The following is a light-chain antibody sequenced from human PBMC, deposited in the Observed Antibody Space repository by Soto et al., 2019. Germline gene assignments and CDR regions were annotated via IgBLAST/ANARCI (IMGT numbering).Light chain of an antibody. CDR2: GAS. CDR1: QSVSNTY. Sequence: EIVLTQSPGTLSLSPGERATLSCRASQSVSNTYLAWYQQNPGQAPRLLIFGASSRATGIPDRFSGSGSGTDFTLTISRLEPEDFAVYYCQQRSNWPPTFGQGTKVDIK. CDR3: QQRSNWPPT. J-gene: IGKJ1*01. V-gene: IGKV3D-20*02.